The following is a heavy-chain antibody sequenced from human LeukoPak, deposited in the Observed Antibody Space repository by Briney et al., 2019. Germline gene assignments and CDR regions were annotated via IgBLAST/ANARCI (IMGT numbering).Heavy chain of an antibody. V-gene: IGHV3-30*02. Sequence: PGGSLRLSCAASGFTFSSYGMHWVRQAPGKGLEWVAFIRYDGSNKYYADSVKGRFTISRDNSKYTLYLQMNSLRAEDTAVYYCAKRFYYYDSSGYIDYWGQGTLVTVSS. CDR1: GFTFSSYG. J-gene: IGHJ4*02. CDR3: AKRFYYYDSSGYIDY. CDR2: IRYDGSNK. D-gene: IGHD3-22*01.